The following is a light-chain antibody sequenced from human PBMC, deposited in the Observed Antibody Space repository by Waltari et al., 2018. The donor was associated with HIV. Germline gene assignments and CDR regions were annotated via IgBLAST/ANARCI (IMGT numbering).Light chain of an antibody. J-gene: IGKJ1*01. CDR1: QSVTSN. CDR3: QQYDNWPPTWT. CDR2: GAS. Sequence: EIVMTQSPATLSVSPGERATLSCRASQSVTSNLAWYQQSPGQAPRLLISGASTRATDIPARFSGSGSGTEFTLTISSLQSEDFAVYYCQQYDNWPPTWTFGQGTRVEIK. V-gene: IGKV3-15*01.